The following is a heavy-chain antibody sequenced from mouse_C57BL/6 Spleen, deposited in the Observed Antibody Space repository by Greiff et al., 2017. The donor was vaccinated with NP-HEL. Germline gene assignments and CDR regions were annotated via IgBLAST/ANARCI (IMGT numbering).Heavy chain of an antibody. CDR2: SNPSNSGT. Sequence: VQLQQPGTELVKPGASVKLSCKASGYTFTSYWMHWVKQRPGQGLEWIGNSNPSNSGTNYNEKFKSKATLTVDTSSSTAYMQLSSLTSEDSADYYCASPAYYPFAYWGQGTLVTVSA. D-gene: IGHD1-1*01. CDR3: ASPAYYPFAY. V-gene: IGHV1-53*01. CDR1: GYTFTSYW. J-gene: IGHJ3*01.